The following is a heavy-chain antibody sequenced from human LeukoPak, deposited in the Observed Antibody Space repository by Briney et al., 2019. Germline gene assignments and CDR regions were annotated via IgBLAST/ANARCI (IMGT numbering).Heavy chain of an antibody. Sequence: PGGSLRLSCAASGFTFSSYAMRWVRQAPGKGLEWVSVIYTGGSTYYADSVKGRFTISRDNSKNTLYLQMNSLSAEDTAVYYCARGRGWSDAFDIWGQGTMVTVSA. CDR3: ARGRGWSDAFDI. D-gene: IGHD5-24*01. V-gene: IGHV3-53*01. J-gene: IGHJ3*02. CDR2: IYTGGST. CDR1: GFTFSSYA.